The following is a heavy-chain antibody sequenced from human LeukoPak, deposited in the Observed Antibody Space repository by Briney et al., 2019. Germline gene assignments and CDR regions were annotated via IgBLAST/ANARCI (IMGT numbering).Heavy chain of an antibody. J-gene: IGHJ4*02. CDR2: IYYSGST. D-gene: IGHD6-13*01. CDR3: ARHRYIAAAGFHY. CDR1: GGSISSYY. Sequence: SETLSLTCTVSGGSISSYYWSWIRQPPGEGLEWIGYIYYSGSTNYNPSLKSRVTISVDTSKNQFSLKLSSVTAADTAVYYCARHRYIAAAGFHYWGQGTLVTVSS. V-gene: IGHV4-59*08.